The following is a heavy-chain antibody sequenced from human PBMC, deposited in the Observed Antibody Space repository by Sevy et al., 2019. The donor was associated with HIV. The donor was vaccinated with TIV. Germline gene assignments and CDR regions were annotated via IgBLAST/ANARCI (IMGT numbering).Heavy chain of an antibody. Sequence: GESLKISCAASGFAFSDYYMSWIRQAPGKGLEWVSYISSSSSYTNYADSVKGRFTISRDNAKNSLYLQMNSLRAEDTAVHYCARSIAVVGVDYWGQRTLVTVSS. D-gene: IGHD6-19*01. CDR3: ARSIAVVGVDY. CDR1: GFAFSDYY. V-gene: IGHV3-11*06. CDR2: ISSSSSYT. J-gene: IGHJ4*02.